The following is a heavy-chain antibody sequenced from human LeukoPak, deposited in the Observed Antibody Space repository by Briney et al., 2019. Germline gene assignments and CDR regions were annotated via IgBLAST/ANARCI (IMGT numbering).Heavy chain of an antibody. CDR3: FGSLVHGGSYHYFDY. CDR1: GYTLTVLS. J-gene: IGHJ4*02. Sequence: ASVKVSCKVSGYTLTVLSMHWVRQAPGKGLEWMGGFDPEDGETIYAQKFQGRVTMTEDTSTDTAYMELSSLRSEDTAVYYCFGSLVHGGSYHYFDYWGQGTLVTVSS. V-gene: IGHV1-24*01. CDR2: FDPEDGET. D-gene: IGHD1-26*01.